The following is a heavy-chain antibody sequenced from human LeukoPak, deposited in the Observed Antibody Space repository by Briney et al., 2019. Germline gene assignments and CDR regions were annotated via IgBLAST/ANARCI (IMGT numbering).Heavy chain of an antibody. V-gene: IGHV4-4*02. CDR3: ARTLLGIDYGSGSYDFDY. CDR1: GVSISTNTW. Sequence: SGTLSLTCAVSGVSISTNTWWSWLRQPPGKGLEWIGEIFHSESTNYNPSLQSRLTISLDKSQNQFSLRLTSMTAADTAVYYCARTLLGIDYGSGSYDFDYWGQGTLVTVSS. CDR2: IFHSEST. D-gene: IGHD3-10*01. J-gene: IGHJ4*02.